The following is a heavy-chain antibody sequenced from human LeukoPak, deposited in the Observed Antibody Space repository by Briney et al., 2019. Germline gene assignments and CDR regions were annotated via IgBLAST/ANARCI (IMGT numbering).Heavy chain of an antibody. D-gene: IGHD3-22*01. J-gene: IGHJ4*02. CDR1: GDSIRSTSYY. CDR2: IYYSGNT. Sequence: SETLSLTCTVSGDSIRSTSYYWGWIRQPPGKGLEWIGSIYYSGNTYYNPSLKSRVTIAVDTSKNQFSLTLNSVTAADTAVYYCARRKSFYDSSGYFDHWGRGTLVTVS. V-gene: IGHV4-39*01. CDR3: ARRKSFYDSSGYFDH.